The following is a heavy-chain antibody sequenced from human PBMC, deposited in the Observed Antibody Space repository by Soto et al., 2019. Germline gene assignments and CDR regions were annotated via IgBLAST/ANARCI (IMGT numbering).Heavy chain of an antibody. CDR3: ARDSWSQY. J-gene: IGHJ1*01. D-gene: IGHD2-15*01. CDR1: GFSVSSNY. Sequence: GGSLRLSCAASGFSVSSNYMNWVRQAPGKGLEWVSIIRNGGDTYYADSVKDRFTVSRDNSKNTIFLQMNSLRVEDTAVYYCARDSWSQYWGQGTLVTSPQ. CDR2: IRNGGDT. V-gene: IGHV3-66*01.